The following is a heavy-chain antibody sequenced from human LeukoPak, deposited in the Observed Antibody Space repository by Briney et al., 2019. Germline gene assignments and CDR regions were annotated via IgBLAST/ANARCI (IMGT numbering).Heavy chain of an antibody. J-gene: IGHJ4*02. V-gene: IGHV4-34*01. CDR3: ARGRYVTTRGGAAAGFLDY. CDR2: INHGGST. CDR1: GGSFSGHY. Sequence: SETLSLTCAVSGGSFSGHYWNWIRQPPGKGLEWIGEINHGGSTNYNPSLKSRVTISVDTSQKQFSLRLSSVTAADTAVYYCARGRYVTTRGGAAAGFLDYWGQGTLVTVST. D-gene: IGHD6-13*01.